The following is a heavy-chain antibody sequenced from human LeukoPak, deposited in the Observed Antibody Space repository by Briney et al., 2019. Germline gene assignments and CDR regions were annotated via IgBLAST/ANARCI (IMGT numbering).Heavy chain of an antibody. Sequence: ASVKVSCKASGYTFSSYGLTWVRQAPGQGLEWVGWISAYNRKTNYAQKFQGRVTMSTDTSTSTAYMELRSLRSDDTAVYYCARDESSYSSSPDYWGQGTLVIVSS. CDR2: ISAYNRKT. CDR3: ARDESSYSSSPDY. D-gene: IGHD6-6*01. V-gene: IGHV1-18*01. CDR1: GYTFSSYG. J-gene: IGHJ4*02.